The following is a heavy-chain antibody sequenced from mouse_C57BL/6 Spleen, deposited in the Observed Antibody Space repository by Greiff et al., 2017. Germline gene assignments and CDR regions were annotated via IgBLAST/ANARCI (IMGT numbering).Heavy chain of an antibody. CDR2: ISSGGDYI. CDR1: GFTFSSYA. D-gene: IGHD1-1*01. CDR3: TRDAYYGSSYGWYFDV. V-gene: IGHV5-9-1*02. Sequence: EVMLVESGEGLVKPGGSLKLSCAASGFTFSSYAMSWVRQTPEKRLEWVAYISSGGDYIYYADTVKGRFTISRDNARNTLYLQMSSLKSEDTAMYYCTRDAYYGSSYGWYFDVWGTGTTVTVSS. J-gene: IGHJ1*03.